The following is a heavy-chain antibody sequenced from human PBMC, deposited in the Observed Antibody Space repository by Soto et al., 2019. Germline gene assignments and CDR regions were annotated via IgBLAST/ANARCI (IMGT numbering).Heavy chain of an antibody. D-gene: IGHD4-17*01. CDR2: ISSSSSTI. CDR1: GFTFSSYG. V-gene: IGHV3-48*02. CDR3: ATLDYGDYAIFDY. J-gene: IGHJ4*01. Sequence: GGSLRLSCAASGFTFSSYGMNWVRQAPGKGLEWISYISSSSSTIYYADSVKGRFTISRDNAKNSLYLQMNSLTDEDTSVYYCATLDYGDYAIFDYWGHGTLVTVSS.